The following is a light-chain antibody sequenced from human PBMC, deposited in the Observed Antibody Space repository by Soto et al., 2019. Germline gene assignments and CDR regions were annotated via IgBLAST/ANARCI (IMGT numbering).Light chain of an antibody. CDR2: DAS. CDR3: QQSDSYPLT. Sequence: DIEMTPSPSTLSASVGDRAPITCRARQSISSWLAWYQQKPGKAPKLLIYDASSLESGVPSRFSGSGSGTEFTLTISSLQPDDFATYFCQQSDSYPLTFGEGTKVDIK. J-gene: IGKJ4*01. CDR1: QSISSW. V-gene: IGKV1-5*01.